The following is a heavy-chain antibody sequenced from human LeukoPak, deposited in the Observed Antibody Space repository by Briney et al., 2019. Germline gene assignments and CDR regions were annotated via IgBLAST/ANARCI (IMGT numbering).Heavy chain of an antibody. J-gene: IGHJ4*02. Sequence: PGGSLRLSCAASTFTFSNAWMSWVRQAPGKGLEWVGRIKSKSDGGTTDYAAPVKGRFTISRDDSKNTLYLQMNSLRAEDTAVYYCAKGRVLRGLRNVGSDYWGQGVLVTVSS. CDR2: IKSKSDGGTT. CDR1: TFTFSNAW. CDR3: AKGRVLRGLRNVGSDY. D-gene: IGHD3-10*01. V-gene: IGHV3-15*01.